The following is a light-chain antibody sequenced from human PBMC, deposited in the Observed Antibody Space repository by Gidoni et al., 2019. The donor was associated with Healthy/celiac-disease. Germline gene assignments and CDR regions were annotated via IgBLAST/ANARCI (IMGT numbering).Light chain of an antibody. CDR3: QSYDSSLSGYV. V-gene: IGLV1-40*01. CDR1: SPNIGAGYD. J-gene: IGLJ1*01. Sequence: QPVLPQPPSVSGAPGQRVTISCTGSSPNIGAGYDVHWYQQLPGTAPKLLIYGNSNRPSGVPDRFSGSKSGTSASLAITGLQAEDEADYYCQSYDSSLSGYVFGTGTKVTVL. CDR2: GNS.